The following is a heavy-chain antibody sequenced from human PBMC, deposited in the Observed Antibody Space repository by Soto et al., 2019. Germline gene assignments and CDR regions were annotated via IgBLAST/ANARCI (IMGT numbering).Heavy chain of an antibody. D-gene: IGHD2-15*01. J-gene: IGHJ6*02. CDR1: GYSFTSYW. CDR2: IDPSDSYT. CDR3: ARQLGYCSGGSCYDYYYYGMDV. V-gene: IGHV5-10-1*01. Sequence: LKISCKGSGYSFTSYWISWLRQMPGKGLEWMGRIDPSDSYTNYSPSFQGHVTISADKSISTAYLQWSSLKASDTAMYYCARQLGYCSGGSCYDYYYYGMDVWGQGTTVTVS.